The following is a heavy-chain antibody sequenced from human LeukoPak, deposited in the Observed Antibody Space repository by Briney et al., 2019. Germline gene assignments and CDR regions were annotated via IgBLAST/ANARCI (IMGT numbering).Heavy chain of an antibody. CDR1: GYTFSSYW. CDR3: ARDVKITMVRGVISGFDP. D-gene: IGHD3-10*01. V-gene: IGHV3-74*01. Sequence: GGSLRLSCAASGYTFSSYWMHWVRKAPGKGLVWVSRINSDGSSTSYADSVKGRFTISRDSAKNTLYLQMNSLRAEDTAVYYCARDVKITMVRGVISGFDPWGQGTLVTVSS. CDR2: INSDGSST. J-gene: IGHJ5*02.